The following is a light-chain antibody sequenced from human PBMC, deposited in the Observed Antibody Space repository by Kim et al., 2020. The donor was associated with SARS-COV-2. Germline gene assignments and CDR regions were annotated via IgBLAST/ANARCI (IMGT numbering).Light chain of an antibody. CDR2: AAS. V-gene: IGKV1-39*01. Sequence: ASVGDRVTITCRTSQSIRSYLNWYQQKPGKAPKFLIYAASNLQSGVPSRFSGSGSGTDFTLTITSLQPEDFATYYCQQSHSTPRTFGQGTKVDIK. CDR1: QSIRSY. CDR3: QQSHSTPRT. J-gene: IGKJ1*01.